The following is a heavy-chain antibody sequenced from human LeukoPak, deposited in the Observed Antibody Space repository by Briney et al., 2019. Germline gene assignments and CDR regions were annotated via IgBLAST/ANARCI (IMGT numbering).Heavy chain of an antibody. V-gene: IGHV3-23*01. CDR2: ISGSGGST. CDR3: AKASIVVVPAAMPARN. D-gene: IGHD2-2*01. J-gene: IGHJ4*02. Sequence: GGTLRLSCAASGFTFSSYGMSWVRQAPGKGLEWVSAISGSGGSTYYADSVKGRFIISRDNSKNTLYLQMNSLRAEDTAVYYCAKASIVVVPAAMPARNWGQGTLVTVSS. CDR1: GFTFSSYG.